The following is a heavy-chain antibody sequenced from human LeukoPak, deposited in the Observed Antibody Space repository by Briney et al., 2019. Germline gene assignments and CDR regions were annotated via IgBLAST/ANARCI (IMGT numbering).Heavy chain of an antibody. J-gene: IGHJ4*02. CDR1: GFTFSSYA. V-gene: IGHV3-30*02. D-gene: IGHD3-9*01. CDR3: AKEVLRYFDWSVAFDY. CDR2: IRYDGSNK. Sequence: GGSLRLSCAASGFTFSSYAMSWVRQAPGKGLEWVAFIRYDGSNKYYADSVKGRFTISRDNSKNTLYLQMNSLRAEDTAVYYCAKEVLRYFDWSVAFDYWGQGTLVIVSS.